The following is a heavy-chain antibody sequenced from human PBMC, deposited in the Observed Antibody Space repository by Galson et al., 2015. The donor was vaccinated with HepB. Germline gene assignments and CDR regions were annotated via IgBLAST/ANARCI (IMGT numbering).Heavy chain of an antibody. J-gene: IGHJ4*02. D-gene: IGHD4-17*01. CDR3: ARDYGDLQFDY. CDR1: GFSLSTSGMC. CDR2: IDWDDDK. V-gene: IGHV2-70*17. Sequence: PALVKPTQTLTLTRTFSGFSLSTSGMCVSWIRQPPGKALEWLARIDWDDDKFYSTSLKTRLTTSKDTFKNQVVLTMANMDPVDTATYYCARDYGDLQFDYWGQGTLVTVSS.